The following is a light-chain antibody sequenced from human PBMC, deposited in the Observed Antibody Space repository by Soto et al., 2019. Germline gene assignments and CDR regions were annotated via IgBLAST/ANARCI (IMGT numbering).Light chain of an antibody. CDR3: PSSDSSISRV. V-gene: IGLV1-40*01. CDR1: SSNIGAGYD. Sequence: QSVLTQPPSVSGAPGQRVTISCTGSSSNIGAGYDVHWYQQLPGTAPKLLIYGNSNRPSGVPDRFSGSKSGTSASLAITGLQAEDEADYYCPSSDSSISRVFGGGTKLTVL. J-gene: IGLJ2*01. CDR2: GNS.